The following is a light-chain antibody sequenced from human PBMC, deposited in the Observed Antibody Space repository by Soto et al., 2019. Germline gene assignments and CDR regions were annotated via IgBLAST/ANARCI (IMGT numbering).Light chain of an antibody. J-gene: IGLJ2*01. Sequence: QSVLTQPPSASGTPGQRVTISCSGSSSNIGSHTVNWYQQLPGTAPKLLIYTNIQRPSGVPDRFSGSKSGTSASLAISGLQSEDEADYYCAAWDDSLNEGVFGGGTKVTVL. CDR2: TNI. V-gene: IGLV1-44*01. CDR3: AAWDDSLNEGV. CDR1: SSNIGSHT.